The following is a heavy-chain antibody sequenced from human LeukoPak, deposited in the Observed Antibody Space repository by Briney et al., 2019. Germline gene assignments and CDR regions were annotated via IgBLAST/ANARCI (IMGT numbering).Heavy chain of an antibody. D-gene: IGHD3-16*01. J-gene: IGHJ4*02. CDR2: ISAYNGNT. CDR1: GYTFTSYG. Sequence: GASVKVSCKASGYTFTSYGISWVRQAPGQGLEWMGWISAYNGNTNYAQKLQGRVTMTTDTSTSTAYMELSRLGSDDTAVYYCARDSTLRPFDYWGQGTLVTVSS. V-gene: IGHV1-18*01. CDR3: ARDSTLRPFDY.